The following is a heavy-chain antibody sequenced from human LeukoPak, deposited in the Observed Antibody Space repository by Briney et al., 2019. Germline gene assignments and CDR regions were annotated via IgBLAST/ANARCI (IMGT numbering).Heavy chain of an antibody. J-gene: IGHJ4*02. D-gene: IGHD3-22*01. CDR2: ISGSGGST. V-gene: IGHV3-23*01. CDR3: AKTYYYDSSGGFDY. Sequence: GGSLRLSCAASGFTFSSYAMSWVRQAPGTGLEWVSAISGSGGSTYYADSVKGRFTISRDNSKNTLYLQMNSLRAEDTALYYCAKTYYYDSSGGFDYWGQGTLVTVSS. CDR1: GFTFSSYA.